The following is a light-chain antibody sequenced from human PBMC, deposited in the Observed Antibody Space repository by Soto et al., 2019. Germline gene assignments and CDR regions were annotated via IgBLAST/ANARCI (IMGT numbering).Light chain of an antibody. CDR1: QNIRNL. V-gene: IGKV1-5*01. CDR3: QQYNTYST. CDR2: DAS. J-gene: IGKJ5*01. Sequence: DIQMSQSPSTLSASVGDSLTITCRASQNIRNLLAWYQQKPGKAPNPLIYDASSLKSGVPSRFSGSGSGTEFTLTISSLQPDDFATYYCQQYNTYSTFGQGTRLEIK.